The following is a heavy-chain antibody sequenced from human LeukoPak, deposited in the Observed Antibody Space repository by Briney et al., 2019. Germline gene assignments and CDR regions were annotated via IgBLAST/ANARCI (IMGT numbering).Heavy chain of an antibody. CDR1: GFAFSSYS. CDR2: FTSRSRSI. CDR3: AREGVLLWFGEPAQAFDI. Sequence: PGGSLRLSCAASGFAFSSYSMTWVRQAPGKGLEWLSSFTSRSRSIYYADSVKGRFTISRDNAKNLLYLQMNSLRAEDTGRYYCAREGVLLWFGEPAQAFDIWGQGTMVTVSS. V-gene: IGHV3-21*06. J-gene: IGHJ3*02. D-gene: IGHD3-10*01.